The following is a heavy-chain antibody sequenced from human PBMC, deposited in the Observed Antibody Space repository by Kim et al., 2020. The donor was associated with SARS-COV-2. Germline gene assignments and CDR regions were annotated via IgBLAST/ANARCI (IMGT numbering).Heavy chain of an antibody. Sequence: GGSLRLSCAASGFTFNIFAMSWVRQAPGKGLEWVSSITASGGDTYYADSVKGRFIISRDNSKNTLSLRMNSLRAEDTAKYYCAKDFASGSYTALDVWGQGTTVIV. D-gene: IGHD3-10*01. J-gene: IGHJ6*02. V-gene: IGHV3-23*01. CDR3: AKDFASGSYTALDV. CDR1: GFTFNIFA. CDR2: ITASGGDT.